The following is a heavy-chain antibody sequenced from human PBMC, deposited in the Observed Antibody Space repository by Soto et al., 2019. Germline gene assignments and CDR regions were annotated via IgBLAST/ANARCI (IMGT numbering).Heavy chain of an antibody. CDR3: AKDIRDYVWGSYRPLSGMDV. D-gene: IGHD3-16*02. Sequence: GGSLRLSCAASGFTFSSYAMSWVRQAPGKGLEWVSAISGSGGSTYYADSVKGRFTVSRDNSKNTLYLQMNSLRAEDTAVYYCAKDIRDYVWGSYRPLSGMDVWGQGTTVTVSS. CDR1: GFTFSSYA. V-gene: IGHV3-23*01. CDR2: ISGSGGST. J-gene: IGHJ6*02.